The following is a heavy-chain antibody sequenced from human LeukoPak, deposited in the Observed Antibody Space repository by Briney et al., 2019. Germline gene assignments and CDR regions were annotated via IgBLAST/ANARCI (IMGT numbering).Heavy chain of an antibody. D-gene: IGHD1-14*01. V-gene: IGHV1-2*04. J-gene: IGHJ6*03. CDR1: GYTFTGYY. CDR3: ARGGRPGEDYYYYMDV. Sequence: ASVKVSCKASGYTFTGYYMHWVRQAPGQGLEWMGWINPNSGGTNYAQKFQGWVTMTRDTSISTAYMELSRLRSDDTAVYYCARGGRPGEDYYYYMDVWGKGTTVTVSS. CDR2: INPNSGGT.